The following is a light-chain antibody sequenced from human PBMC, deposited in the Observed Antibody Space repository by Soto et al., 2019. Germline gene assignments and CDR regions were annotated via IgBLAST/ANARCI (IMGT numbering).Light chain of an antibody. CDR2: WAS. V-gene: IGKV4-1*01. Sequence: DIVMTQSPDSLAVSLGERATINCKSSQSGLYRSDNKNYLAWYQQKPGQPPKLLIYWASTRESGVPDRFSGSGSGTDFTLTISGLQAEDVAVYYCQQYYSTPWTFGQGTKVEIK. CDR1: QSGLYRSDNKNY. CDR3: QQYYSTPWT. J-gene: IGKJ1*01.